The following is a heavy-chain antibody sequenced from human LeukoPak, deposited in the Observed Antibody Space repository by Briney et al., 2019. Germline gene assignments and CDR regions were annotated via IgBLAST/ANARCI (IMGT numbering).Heavy chain of an antibody. CDR3: ARERPYYYDSSGYSTAAFDI. CDR1: GGSISSGDYY. D-gene: IGHD3-22*01. V-gene: IGHV4-30-4*01. CDR2: IYYSGST. Sequence: PSETLSLTCTVSGGSISSGDYYWSWIRQPPGTGLEWIGYIYYSGSTYYNPSLKSRVTISVDTSKNQFSLKLSSVTAADTAVYYCARERPYYYDSSGYSTAAFDIWGQGTMVTVSS. J-gene: IGHJ3*02.